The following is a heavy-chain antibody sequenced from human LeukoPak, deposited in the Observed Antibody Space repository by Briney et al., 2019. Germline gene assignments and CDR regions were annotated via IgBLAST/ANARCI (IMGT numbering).Heavy chain of an antibody. D-gene: IGHD1-26*01. CDR2: IYHSGST. CDR1: GGSISSGGYS. J-gene: IGHJ4*02. CDR3: ARQSLLSGTSFDY. Sequence: SETLSLTCAVSGGSISSGGYSWSWIRQPPGKGLEWIGYIYHSGSTYYNPSLKSRVTISVDSSKNQFSLKLSSVTAADTAVYYCARQSLLSGTSFDYWGQGTLVTVSS. V-gene: IGHV4-30-2*01.